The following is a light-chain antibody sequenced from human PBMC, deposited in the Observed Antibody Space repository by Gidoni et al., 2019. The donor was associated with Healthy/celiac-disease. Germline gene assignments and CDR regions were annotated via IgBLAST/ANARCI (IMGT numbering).Light chain of an antibody. CDR1: ALPKQY. CDR2: KDS. V-gene: IGLV3-25*03. Sequence: SYELTQPPAVSVSPVQTSRITCAGDALPKQYAYWYKQKAGQAPVLVIYKDSERPSGIPERFSGSSSGTTVTLTISGVQAEDEADYYCQSADSSGTYVVFGGGTKLTVL. J-gene: IGLJ2*01. CDR3: QSADSSGTYVV.